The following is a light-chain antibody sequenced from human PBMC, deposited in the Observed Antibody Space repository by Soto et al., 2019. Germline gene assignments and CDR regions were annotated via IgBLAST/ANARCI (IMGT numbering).Light chain of an antibody. CDR3: QQYNDWPFT. Sequence: EIVMTQSPGTLSVSPGERATLSCRASQSVSVNLAWYQQKPGQAPRLLIYGVSTRATGIPARFSGSESGTDFTLTISSLQSEDCAVYYGQQYNDWPFTFGPGNKVDIK. CDR2: GVS. J-gene: IGKJ3*01. CDR1: QSVSVN. V-gene: IGKV3-15*01.